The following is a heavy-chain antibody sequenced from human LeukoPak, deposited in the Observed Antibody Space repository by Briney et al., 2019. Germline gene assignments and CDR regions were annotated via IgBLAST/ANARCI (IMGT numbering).Heavy chain of an antibody. CDR1: GFPFSSWP. CDR2: IYSGGST. CDR3: AKLKQWQPQRYFFEY. Sequence: PGGSLRLSCAASGFPFSSWPVDWVRQAPGKGLEWVSIIYSGGSTYYADSVQGRFTISRDNSKNTLFLRMNSLRAEDTAVYYCAKLKQWQPQRYFFEYWGQGALVTVAS. D-gene: IGHD6-19*01. J-gene: IGHJ4*02. V-gene: IGHV3-53*01.